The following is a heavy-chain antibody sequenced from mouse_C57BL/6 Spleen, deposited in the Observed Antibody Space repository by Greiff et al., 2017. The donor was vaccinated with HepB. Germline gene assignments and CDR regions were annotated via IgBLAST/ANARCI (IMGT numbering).Heavy chain of an antibody. CDR2: SRNKANEYTT. Sequence: EVKLVESGGGLVQSGRSLRLSCATSGFTFSDFYMEWVRQAPGKGLEWIAASRNKANEYTTEYSASVKGRFIVSRDTSQSILYLQMNALRAEDTAIYYCARDADGYDGGYFDVWGTGTTVTVSS. J-gene: IGHJ1*03. CDR3: ARDADGYDGGYFDV. CDR1: GFTFSDFY. D-gene: IGHD2-2*01. V-gene: IGHV7-1*01.